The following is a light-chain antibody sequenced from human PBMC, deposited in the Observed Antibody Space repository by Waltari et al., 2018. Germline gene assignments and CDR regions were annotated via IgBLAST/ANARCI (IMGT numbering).Light chain of an antibody. Sequence: DIQMTQSPFSLSASIGDTITVTCRASQNIRTYLNWYQQKPAKAPKLLIFGASSLPPGVPSRFTGSASGTEFTLTITNLQPDDFATYFCQQSFSSPWTFGQGTTV. CDR1: QNIRTY. V-gene: IGKV1-39*01. J-gene: IGKJ1*01. CDR2: GAS. CDR3: QQSFSSPWT.